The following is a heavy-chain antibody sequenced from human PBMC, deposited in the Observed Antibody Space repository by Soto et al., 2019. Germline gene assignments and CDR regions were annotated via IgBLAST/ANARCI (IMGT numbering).Heavy chain of an antibody. CDR3: ARQEGSGWYAPFDC. Sequence: QLQLQESGPGLVKPSETLSLTCIVSGGSISSSSYYWGWLRQPPGKGLEWIGTIDYRGTTYYNPSPKSRVTISAHPSKNQLSLKLSSVTAADTAVDYCARQEGSGWYAPFDCWGEGTLVAVSS. V-gene: IGHV4-39*01. J-gene: IGHJ4*02. CDR2: IDYRGTT. D-gene: IGHD6-19*01. CDR1: GGSISSSSYY.